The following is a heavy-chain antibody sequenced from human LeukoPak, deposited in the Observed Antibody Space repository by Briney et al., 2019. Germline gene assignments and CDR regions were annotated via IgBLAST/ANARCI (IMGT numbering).Heavy chain of an antibody. CDR2: INPNSGGT. CDR1: GYTFTGYY. J-gene: IGHJ4*02. Sequence: GAPVKVSCKASGYTFTGYYMHWVRQAPGQGLEWMGWINPNSGGTNYAQKFQGRVTMSRDTSISTAYMELSRLRSDDTAVYYCARESLYYDSSGYYYFGYWGQGTLVTVSS. V-gene: IGHV1-2*02. D-gene: IGHD3-22*01. CDR3: ARESLYYDSSGYYYFGY.